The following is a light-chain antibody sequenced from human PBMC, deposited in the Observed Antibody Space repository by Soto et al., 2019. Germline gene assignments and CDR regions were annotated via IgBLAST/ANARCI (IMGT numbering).Light chain of an antibody. CDR3: QQYGRSGT. V-gene: IGKV3-11*01. CDR1: ENVRTF. J-gene: IGKJ1*01. CDR2: GAS. Sequence: EVVLTQSPATLSLSPGKRATLSCRASENVRTFVDWYQQKPGQAPRLLIYGASNRATGIPARFSGSGSGTDFTLTISKLEPEGFAVYYCQQYGRSGTFGQGTKVEIK.